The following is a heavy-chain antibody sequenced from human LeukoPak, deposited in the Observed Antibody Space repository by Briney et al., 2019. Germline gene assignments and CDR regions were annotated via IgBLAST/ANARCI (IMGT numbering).Heavy chain of an antibody. D-gene: IGHD5-24*01. V-gene: IGHV4-39*01. CDR2: IYYSGST. CDR3: ARLEMATTTPDY. Sequence: SETLSLTCTVSGGSISSSSYSWGWIRQPPGKGLEWIGSIYYSGSTYYNPSLKSRVTISVDTSKNQFSLKLSSVTAADTAVYYCARLEMATTTPDYWGQGTLVTVSS. J-gene: IGHJ4*02. CDR1: GGSISSSSYS.